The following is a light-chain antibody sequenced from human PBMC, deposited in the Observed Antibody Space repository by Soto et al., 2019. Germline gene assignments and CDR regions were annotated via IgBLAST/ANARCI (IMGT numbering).Light chain of an antibody. CDR1: SSDVGGYNH. V-gene: IGLV2-14*01. CDR3: CAYTSLSTVV. CDR2: AVS. J-gene: IGLJ2*01. Sequence: QSVLTQPASVSGSPGQSITISCTGTSSDVGGYNHVSWYQHSPGKAPKLILLAVSDRPSGVCHRFSGSKSGNTASLTISGLQADDEADYYCCAYTSLSTVVFGGGTKLTVL.